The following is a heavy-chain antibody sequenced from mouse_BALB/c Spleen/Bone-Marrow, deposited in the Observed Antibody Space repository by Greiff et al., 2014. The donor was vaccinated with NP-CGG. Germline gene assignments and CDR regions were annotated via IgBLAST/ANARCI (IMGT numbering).Heavy chain of an antibody. Sequence: EVQLQQSGAGLVKPGASVKLSCTASGFNIKDTYMHWVKQRPEQGLEWIGRIDPANGNTKYDPKFQGKATITADTSSNTAYLQLSSLTSEDTAVYYCAAYYYGSSQFAYWGQGTLATVSA. J-gene: IGHJ3*01. CDR3: AAYYYGSSQFAY. D-gene: IGHD1-1*01. CDR1: GFNIKDTY. CDR2: IDPANGNT. V-gene: IGHV14-3*02.